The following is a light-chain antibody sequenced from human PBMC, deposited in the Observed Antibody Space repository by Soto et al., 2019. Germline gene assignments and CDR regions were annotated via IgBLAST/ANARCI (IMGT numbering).Light chain of an antibody. V-gene: IGKV1-13*02. CDR3: QQFNSYPIT. CDR1: QDIRGA. CDR2: DVS. Sequence: AIQLTQSPSSLSASVGDRVTITCRASQDIRGALAWYQQKPRKAPKILIYDVSTLESGVPSRFSGSSSGTDFTLTISSLQPVDFATYYCQQFNSYPITFGQGTRLEIK. J-gene: IGKJ5*01.